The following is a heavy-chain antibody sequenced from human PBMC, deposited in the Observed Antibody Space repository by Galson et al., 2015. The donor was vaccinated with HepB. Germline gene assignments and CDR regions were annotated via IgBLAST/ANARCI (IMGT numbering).Heavy chain of an antibody. V-gene: IGHV1-2*02. Sequence: SVKVSCKASRYIFTKYSISWVRQTPGQGLEWVGWIHPKSGGTGYAQKFQGRVAMTRDTSISTLYMELSSLRSDDTAIYYCARDGVAIMVELDYWGQGTLLTVSS. D-gene: IGHD3-10*01. CDR2: IHPKSGGT. CDR1: RYIFTKYS. J-gene: IGHJ4*02. CDR3: ARDGVAIMVELDY.